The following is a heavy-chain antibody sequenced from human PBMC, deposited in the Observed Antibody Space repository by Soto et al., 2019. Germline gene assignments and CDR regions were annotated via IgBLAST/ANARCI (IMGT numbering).Heavy chain of an antibody. CDR2: IIPIFGTA. CDR1: VGTFSSYA. Sequence: ASGKVSCKASVGTFSSYASSCVRQAPGQRLEWMGGIIPIFGTANYAQKLQGRVTINADQSTSTAYLELSSLRSEDTAVYYCARRIAAAGTGFFYYYGMDVWGQGTTVNVSS. CDR3: ARRIAAAGTGFFYYYGMDV. J-gene: IGHJ6*02. D-gene: IGHD6-13*01. V-gene: IGHV1-69*13.